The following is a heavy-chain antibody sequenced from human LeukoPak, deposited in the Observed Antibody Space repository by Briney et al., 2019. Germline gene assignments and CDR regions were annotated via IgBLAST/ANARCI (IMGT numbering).Heavy chain of an antibody. D-gene: IGHD2-15*01. Sequence: ASVKVSCKASGYTFTNYGISWVRQAPGQGLEWMGWSSAHNGNTDYAQKVQGRATMTTDTSTSTAYMELRSLRSDDTAVYYCARGRYRSGGSCYSGAFDNWGQGTMVTVSS. CDR2: SSAHNGNT. V-gene: IGHV1-18*01. CDR1: GYTFTNYG. J-gene: IGHJ3*02. CDR3: ARGRYRSGGSCYSGAFDN.